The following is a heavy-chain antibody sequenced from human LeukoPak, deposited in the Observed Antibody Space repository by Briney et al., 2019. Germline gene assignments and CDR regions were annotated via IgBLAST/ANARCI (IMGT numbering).Heavy chain of an antibody. J-gene: IGHJ3*02. CDR3: ASPGGHVVVVPSDMYAFDI. D-gene: IGHD2-2*01. CDR1: GGTSSSYS. Sequence: SVKVSCKASGGTSSSYSISWVRQAPGQGLEWMGGIIPVVSIANYAQKFQGRVTISADKSTNTAYMELTSLRSDDTAVYYCASPGGHVVVVPSDMYAFDIWGQGTMVTVSS. CDR2: IIPVVSIA. V-gene: IGHV1-69*02.